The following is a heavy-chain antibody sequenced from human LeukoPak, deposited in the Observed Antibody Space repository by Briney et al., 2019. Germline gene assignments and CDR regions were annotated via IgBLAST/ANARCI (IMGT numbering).Heavy chain of an antibody. J-gene: IGHJ4*02. D-gene: IGHD2-15*01. CDR3: VRDERRFCSDGSCYPGDY. V-gene: IGHV3-21*01. Sequence: GGSLRLSCAASGFTFSDYAMKWVRQAPGKGLEWVAAISRTSSYIYYSDSVKGRFTISRDHAENSVYLQMDSLRAEDTAVYYCVRDERRFCSDGSCYPGDYWGQGTLVTVSS. CDR1: GFTFSDYA. CDR2: ISRTSSYI.